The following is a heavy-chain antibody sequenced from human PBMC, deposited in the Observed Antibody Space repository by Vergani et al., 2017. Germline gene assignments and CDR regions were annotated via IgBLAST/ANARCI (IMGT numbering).Heavy chain of an antibody. D-gene: IGHD3-3*01. Sequence: EVQLVESGGGLVQPGGSLRLSCAASGFTFSSYSMNWVRQAPGKGLEWVSYISSSSSTIYYADSVKGRFTISRDNAKNSLYLQMNSLRAEDTAVYYCARDRPYYDFWSGPQSNWFDPWGQGTLVTVSS. J-gene: IGHJ5*02. V-gene: IGHV3-48*01. CDR2: ISSSSSTI. CDR3: ARDRPYYDFWSGPQSNWFDP. CDR1: GFTFSSYS.